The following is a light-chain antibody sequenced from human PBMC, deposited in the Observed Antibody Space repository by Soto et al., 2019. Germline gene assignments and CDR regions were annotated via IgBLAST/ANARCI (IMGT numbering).Light chain of an antibody. J-gene: IGKJ1*01. Sequence: IVLTQSPDTLSLSPGERATLSCRASQSFSSTYLAWYQQKPGQAPRLLIYGASSRATGTPDRFSGTGSGTDFTLTISRLEPEDFAVYYCQHYGSSRTFGQGTKVDIK. CDR1: QSFSSTY. CDR3: QHYGSSRT. V-gene: IGKV3-20*01. CDR2: GAS.